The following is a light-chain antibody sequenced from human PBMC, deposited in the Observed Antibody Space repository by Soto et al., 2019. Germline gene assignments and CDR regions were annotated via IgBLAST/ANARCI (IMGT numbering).Light chain of an antibody. Sequence: QSVLTQPRSVSGSPGQSVTISCTGTSSDVGGYEYVSWYQQHPDKAPKLLIFEVTNRPSGVSGRFSGSKSGITASLSISGLQPEDEADYYCTSYSSSSPVLFGGGTKLTVL. CDR1: SSDVGGYEY. CDR3: TSYSSSSPVL. V-gene: IGLV2-11*01. J-gene: IGLJ2*01. CDR2: EVT.